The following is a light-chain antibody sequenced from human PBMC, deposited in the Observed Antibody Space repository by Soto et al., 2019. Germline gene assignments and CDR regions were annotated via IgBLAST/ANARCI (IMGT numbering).Light chain of an antibody. V-gene: IGLV3-1*01. Sequence: SYELTQPPSVSVSPGQTASITCSGDKLGNKYTCWYQQKPGQSPVLVIYKDTQRPSGIPERFSGSNSGNTATLTISGTQAMDEADYYCQAWDTSTVVAFGGGTKLTVL. CDR2: KDT. CDR3: QAWDTSTVVA. CDR1: KLGNKY. J-gene: IGLJ2*01.